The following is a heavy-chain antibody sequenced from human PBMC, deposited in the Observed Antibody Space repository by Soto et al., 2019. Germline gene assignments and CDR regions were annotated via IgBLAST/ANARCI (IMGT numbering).Heavy chain of an antibody. CDR3: ARGGDTSGSWPRY. V-gene: IGHV3-21*06. CDR1: GFTFSSFS. J-gene: IGHJ4*02. CDR2: ISSSSTYI. Sequence: GGSLRLSCAASGFTFSSFSMNWVRQAPGKGLEWVSSISSSSTYIYYADSVKGRFTISRDDAKNSLYLQMNSLRVEDTAMYYCARGGDTSGSWPRYWGQGTLVTVSS. D-gene: IGHD3-22*01.